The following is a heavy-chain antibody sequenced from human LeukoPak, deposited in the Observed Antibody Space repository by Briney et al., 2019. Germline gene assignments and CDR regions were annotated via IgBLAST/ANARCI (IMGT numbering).Heavy chain of an antibody. CDR1: GFTFNNAW. CDR3: TTLPRTRFYFDY. J-gene: IGHJ4*02. Sequence: PGGSLRLSCAASGFTFNNAWMSWVRQAPGKGLEWVGRIKSKTDGETTDYAAPVKARFTISRDDSKNTLYLQMNSLKTEDTAVYFCTTLPRTRFYFDYWGQGTLVTVSS. V-gene: IGHV3-15*01. D-gene: IGHD3-16*01. CDR2: IKSKTDGETT.